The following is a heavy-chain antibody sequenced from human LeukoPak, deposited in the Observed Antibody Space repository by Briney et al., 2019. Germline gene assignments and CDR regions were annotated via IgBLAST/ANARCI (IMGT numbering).Heavy chain of an antibody. CDR1: GDTFTSFG. Sequence: ASVNVSCKASGDTFTSFGISWGRQAPGQGLEWIGWFSAYNGNTNYAQKLQGRVTMTTDTSTGTAYMELRSLRSDDTAVYYCARDPSYYYDSSGPWDYWGQGTLVTVSS. CDR3: ARDPSYYYDSSGPWDY. V-gene: IGHV1-18*04. J-gene: IGHJ4*02. CDR2: FSAYNGNT. D-gene: IGHD3-22*01.